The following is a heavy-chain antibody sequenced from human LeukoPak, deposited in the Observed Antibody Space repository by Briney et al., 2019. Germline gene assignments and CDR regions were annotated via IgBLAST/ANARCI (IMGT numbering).Heavy chain of an antibody. CDR1: GGSISSYY. J-gene: IGHJ6*03. Sequence: SETLSLTCTVSGGSISSYYWSWIRQPPGKGLEWIGYIYYSGSTNYNPSLKSRVTISVDTSKNQFSLKLSSATAADTAVYYCARESRKVVVPADTRPYYYYYMDVWGKGTTVTVSS. CDR3: ARESRKVVVPADTRPYYYYYMDV. V-gene: IGHV4-59*01. CDR2: IYYSGST. D-gene: IGHD2-2*01.